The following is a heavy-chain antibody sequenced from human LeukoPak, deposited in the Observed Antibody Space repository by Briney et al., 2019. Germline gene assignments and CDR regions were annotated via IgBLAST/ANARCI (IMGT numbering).Heavy chain of an antibody. D-gene: IGHD3-16*01. CDR2: IYYSGSST. Sequence: SETLSLTCTVSGGPISSGSYYWGWIRQPPGKGLEWIGSIYYSGSSTYYNPSLKSRVTISGDTSKNQLSLKLNSVTAADTAAYYCARDWGRDALDIWGQGTMVTVSS. V-gene: IGHV4-39*01. J-gene: IGHJ3*02. CDR1: GGPISSGSYY. CDR3: ARDWGRDALDI.